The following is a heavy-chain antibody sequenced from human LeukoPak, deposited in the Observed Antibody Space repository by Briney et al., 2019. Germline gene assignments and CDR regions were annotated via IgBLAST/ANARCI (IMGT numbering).Heavy chain of an antibody. V-gene: IGHV4-34*01. Sequence: GSLRLSCAASGFTFSSYSMNWVRQPPGKGLEWIGEINHSGSTNYNPSLKSRVTISVDTSKNQFSLKLSSVTAADTAVYYCARGRVYYYDSSGYYRPWPYYYYYGMDVWGQGTTVTVSS. J-gene: IGHJ6*02. CDR2: INHSGST. D-gene: IGHD3-22*01. CDR3: ARGRVYYYDSSGYYRPWPYYYYYGMDV. CDR1: GFTFSSYS.